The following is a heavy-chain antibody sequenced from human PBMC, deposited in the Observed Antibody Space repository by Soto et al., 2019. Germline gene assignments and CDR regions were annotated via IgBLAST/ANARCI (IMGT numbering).Heavy chain of an antibody. CDR2: IHSDGTVT. J-gene: IGHJ4*02. CDR3: VISPGY. Sequence: EVQMVESGGGLVQPGGSLRLSCVPSGFTFSSHWMDWVRQVPGEGLVWVSRIHSDGTVTSYADLVKGRFTISIDNAKSTLYLQMNSLRVEDTAVYYCVISPGYWGQGTLVTVSS. CDR1: GFTFSSHW. V-gene: IGHV3-74*01.